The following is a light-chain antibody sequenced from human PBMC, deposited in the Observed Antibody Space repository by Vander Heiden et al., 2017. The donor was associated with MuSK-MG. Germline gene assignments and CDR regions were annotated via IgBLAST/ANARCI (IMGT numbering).Light chain of an antibody. Sequence: AIQMTQSPSSLSASVGDRVTITCRASQDIRNDLAWYQQRPGEAPNLLIYGASILRNGVPASVSGSGSGASVTLTICRLQSEDSATYYCLQDDKSPRTFGQGTKVDIK. CDR3: LQDDKSPRT. J-gene: IGKJ1*01. V-gene: IGKV1-6*02. CDR1: QDIRND. CDR2: GAS.